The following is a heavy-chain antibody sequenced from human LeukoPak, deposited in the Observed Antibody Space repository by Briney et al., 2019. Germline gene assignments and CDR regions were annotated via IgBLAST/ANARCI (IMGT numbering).Heavy chain of an antibody. J-gene: IGHJ4*02. Sequence: GGSLRLSCAASGFTFSSYGMHWVRQAPGKGLEWVAVIWYDGSNKYYADSVKGRFTISRDNSKNTLYLQMNSLRAEDTAVYYCAKVMGLRGYYFDYWGQGTLVTVSS. CDR3: AKVMGLRGYYFDY. CDR1: GFTFSSYG. CDR2: IWYDGSNK. V-gene: IGHV3-33*06. D-gene: IGHD4-17*01.